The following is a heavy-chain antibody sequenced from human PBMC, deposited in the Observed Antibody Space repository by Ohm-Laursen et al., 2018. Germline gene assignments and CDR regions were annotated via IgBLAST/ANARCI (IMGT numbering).Heavy chain of an antibody. V-gene: IGHV3-48*01. CDR2: ISSDGSAI. Sequence: SLRLSCSASGFTFSIYSMNWVRQAPGKGLEWISYISSDGSAIYYADSVKGRFTISRDNAKNSLFLQMNSLRAEDTTVYYCARDLDYSFDYWGQGTLVTVSS. CDR1: GFTFSIYS. CDR3: ARDLDYSFDY. D-gene: IGHD4-11*01. J-gene: IGHJ4*02.